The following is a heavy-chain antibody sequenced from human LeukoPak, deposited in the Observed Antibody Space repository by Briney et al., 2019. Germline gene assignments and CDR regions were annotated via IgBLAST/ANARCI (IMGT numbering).Heavy chain of an antibody. CDR1: GYIFTSYG. CDR3: ARANNVRGYYGMDV. Sequence: ASVKVSCKASGYIFTSYGISWVRQAPGQGREGMGWISAYNGNTNYAQKIQGLVTMTTDTSTSTAYMELRSLRSDDTAVYYCARANNVRGYYGMDVWGQGTTVTVSS. J-gene: IGHJ6*02. V-gene: IGHV1-18*01. D-gene: IGHD1-14*01. CDR2: ISAYNGNT.